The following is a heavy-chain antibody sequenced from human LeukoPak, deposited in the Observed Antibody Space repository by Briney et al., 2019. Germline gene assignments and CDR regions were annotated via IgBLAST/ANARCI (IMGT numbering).Heavy chain of an antibody. CDR2: ITSSSTV. CDR3: ARENRGHDY. D-gene: IGHD6-25*01. V-gene: IGHV3-48*02. J-gene: IGHJ4*02. CDR1: GFTFSSYN. Sequence: PGGSLRLSCAASGFTFSSYNMNWVRQAPRKGLEWVSYITSSSTVYYADSVKGRFTISRDNAKNSLYLQMNSLRDEDTAVYYCARENRGHDYWGQGTLVTVSS.